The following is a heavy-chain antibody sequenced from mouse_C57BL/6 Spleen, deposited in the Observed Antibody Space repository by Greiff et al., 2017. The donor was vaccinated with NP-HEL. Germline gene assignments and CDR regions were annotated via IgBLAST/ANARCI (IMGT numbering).Heavy chain of an antibody. V-gene: IGHV1-22*01. Sequence: EVQLQESGPELVKPGASVKMSCKASGYTFTDYNMHWVKQSHGKSLEWIGYINPNNGGTSYNQKFKGKATLTVNKSSSTAYMELRSLTSEDSAVYYCARELLGDGSSYRYAMDYWGQGTSVTVSS. CDR3: ARELLGDGSSYRYAMDY. CDR2: INPNNGGT. J-gene: IGHJ4*01. D-gene: IGHD1-1*01. CDR1: GYTFTDYN.